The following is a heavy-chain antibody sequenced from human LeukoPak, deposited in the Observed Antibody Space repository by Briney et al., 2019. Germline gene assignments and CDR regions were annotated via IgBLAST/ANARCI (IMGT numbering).Heavy chain of an antibody. D-gene: IGHD3-10*01. CDR1: GGTFSSYA. CDR2: IIPILGIA. Sequence: LVKVSCKASGGTFSSYAISWVRQAPGQGLEWMGRIIPILGIANYAQKFQGRVTITADKSTSTAYMELSSLRSEDTAVYYCARGLSGYYYYGMDVWGQGTTVTVSS. CDR3: ARGLSGYYYYGMDV. V-gene: IGHV1-69*04. J-gene: IGHJ6*02.